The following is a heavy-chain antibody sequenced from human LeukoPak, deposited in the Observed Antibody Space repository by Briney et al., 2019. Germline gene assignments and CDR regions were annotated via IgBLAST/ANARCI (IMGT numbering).Heavy chain of an antibody. V-gene: IGHV3-74*01. J-gene: IGHJ4*02. D-gene: IGHD3-3*01. CDR1: EFTLSGYW. CDR3: ARHIFDEEDY. Sequence: PGGSLRLSCAASEFTLSGYWMHWVRQTPGKGLVWVSRINPDGTTTTYADSVKGRFTISRDNAKNTLYLQMNSLRVEDTAVYYCARHIFDEEDYWGQGTPVTVSS. CDR2: INPDGTTT.